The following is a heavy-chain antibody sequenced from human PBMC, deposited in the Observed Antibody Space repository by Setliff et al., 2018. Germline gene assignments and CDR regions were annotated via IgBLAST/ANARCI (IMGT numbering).Heavy chain of an antibody. CDR3: ARRGRRLGELSLYRGAFDY. Sequence: SETLSLTCIVSGVSVSRHYWSWIRQPPGKTLEWIGYIYTGGSTTYNPSLKSRVTLSLDTSKNHLSLNLTSVTAADTAVYYCARRGRRLGELSLYRGAFDYWGQGTRVTVSS. J-gene: IGHJ4*02. V-gene: IGHV4-4*08. CDR1: GVSVSRHY. D-gene: IGHD3-16*02. CDR2: IYTGGST.